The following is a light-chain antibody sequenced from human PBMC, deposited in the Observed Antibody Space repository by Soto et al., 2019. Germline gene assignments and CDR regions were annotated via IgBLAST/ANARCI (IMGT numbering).Light chain of an antibody. Sequence: EIVLTHSPGTLSLSTGDRSTLSCRASQSVSSSYLAWYQQKPGHSPRPLIYGAATRATGVPARFSGSGSGTEFTLTISRLQSEDFAVYYCQHYYNWPLTFGGGSKVDIK. CDR1: QSVSSSY. CDR3: QHYYNWPLT. J-gene: IGKJ4*01. CDR2: GAA. V-gene: IGKV3-15*01.